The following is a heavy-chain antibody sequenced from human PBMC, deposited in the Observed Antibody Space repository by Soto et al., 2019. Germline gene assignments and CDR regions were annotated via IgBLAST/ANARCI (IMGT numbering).Heavy chain of an antibody. J-gene: IGHJ6*02. CDR3: VVDPDTAMTHYYYYGMDV. V-gene: IGHV4-38-2*01. D-gene: IGHD5-18*01. CDR1: GYSISSGYY. CDR2: IYHSGST. Sequence: SEPLSLTCAVSGYSISSGYYWGWIRQPPGKGLEWIGSIYHSGSTYYNPSLKSRVTISVDTSKNQFSLKLSSVTAADTAAYYCVVDPDTAMTHYYYYGMDVWGQGTTVTVSS.